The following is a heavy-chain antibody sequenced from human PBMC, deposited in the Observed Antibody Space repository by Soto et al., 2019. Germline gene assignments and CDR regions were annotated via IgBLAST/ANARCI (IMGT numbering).Heavy chain of an antibody. CDR2: INHSGST. Sequence: SETLSLTCAVYGGSFSGYYWSWIRQPPGKGLEWIGEINHSGSTNYNPSLKSRVTISVDTSKNQFSLKLSSVTAADTAVYYCARVPRYGSGKTFDYWGQGTLVT. J-gene: IGHJ4*02. D-gene: IGHD3-10*01. V-gene: IGHV4-34*01. CDR3: ARVPRYGSGKTFDY. CDR1: GGSFSGYY.